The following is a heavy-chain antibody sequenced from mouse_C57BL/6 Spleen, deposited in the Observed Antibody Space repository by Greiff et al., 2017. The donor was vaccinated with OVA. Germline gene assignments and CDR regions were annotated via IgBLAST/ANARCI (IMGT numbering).Heavy chain of an antibody. V-gene: IGHV1-42*01. D-gene: IGHD1-3*01. CDR2: INPSTGGT. CDR1: GYSFTGYY. CDR3: ARSSGKGDAMDY. Sequence: VQLKQSGPELVKPGASVKISCKASGYSFTGYYMHWVKQSPEKSLEWIGEINPSTGGTTYTQKFKAKATFTVNKSSSTAYMQLKSLTSEDSAVYYCARSSGKGDAMDYWGQGTSVTVSS. J-gene: IGHJ4*01.